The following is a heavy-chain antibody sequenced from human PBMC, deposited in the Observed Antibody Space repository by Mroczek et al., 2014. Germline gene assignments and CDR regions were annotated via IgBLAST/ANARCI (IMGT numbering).Heavy chain of an antibody. D-gene: IGHD3-9*01. CDR2: IYYSGST. CDR3: ARAGVLRYFDWSKGAFDI. Sequence: VQLQESGPGLVKPSETLSLTCTVSGGSISSYYWSWIRQPPGKGLEWIGYIYYSGSTNYNPSLKSRVTISVDTSKNQFSLKLSSVTAADTAVYYCARAGVLRYFDWSKGAFDIWGQGTMVTVSS. J-gene: IGHJ3*02. V-gene: IGHV4-59*01. CDR1: GGSISSYY.